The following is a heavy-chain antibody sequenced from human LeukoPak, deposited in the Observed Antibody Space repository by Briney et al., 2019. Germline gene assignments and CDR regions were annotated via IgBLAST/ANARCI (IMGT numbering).Heavy chain of an antibody. Sequence: PGGSLRLSCVGTGFTFSTYRMNWVRQAPGKGLEWVSSISSSSSYIYYADSVKGRITISRDNAKNSLYLQMNSLRVEDTAVYYCARDKDVYFDYWGQRTLVTVSS. CDR2: ISSSSSYI. CDR1: GFTFSTYR. J-gene: IGHJ4*02. CDR3: ARDKDVYFDY. V-gene: IGHV3-21*01.